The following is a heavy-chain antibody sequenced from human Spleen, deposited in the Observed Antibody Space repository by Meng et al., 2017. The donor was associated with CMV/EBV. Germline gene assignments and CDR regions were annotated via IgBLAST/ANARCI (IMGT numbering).Heavy chain of an antibody. CDR3: ARDILRFLEWLLSGMDV. CDR1: GFTFSSYE. CDR2: IYSGGGRT. Sequence: GESLKISCAASGFTFSSYEMTWVRQAPGKGLEWVSVIYSGGGRTYYADSVKGRFTISRDNSKNTLYLQMNSLRAEDTAVYYCARDILRFLEWLLSGMDVWGQGTTVTVSS. V-gene: IGHV3-23*03. D-gene: IGHD3-3*01. J-gene: IGHJ6*02.